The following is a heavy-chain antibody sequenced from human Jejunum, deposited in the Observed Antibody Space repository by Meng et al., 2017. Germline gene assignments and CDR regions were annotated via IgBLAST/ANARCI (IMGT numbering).Heavy chain of an antibody. D-gene: IGHD3/OR15-3a*01. J-gene: IGHJ4*02. Sequence: GGSLRLSCAASGFTFSAYNMHWVRQAPGKGLVWVSRINADGRTTTYTDSVKGRFTISRDNAKDTLYLQMNSLRAEDTAVYYCARDLNWVVWDYWGQGTLGTVSS. CDR2: INADGRTT. CDR3: ARDLNWVVWDY. V-gene: IGHV3-74*01. CDR1: GFTFSAYN.